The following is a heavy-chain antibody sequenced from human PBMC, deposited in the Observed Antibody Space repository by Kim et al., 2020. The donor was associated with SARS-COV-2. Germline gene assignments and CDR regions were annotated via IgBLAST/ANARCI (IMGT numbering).Heavy chain of an antibody. D-gene: IGHD3-16*01. V-gene: IGHV3-33*01. CDR3: ARVSAGDAGY. Sequence: NKYYATSRMGRFTSSRDNSKNTLYLQMNGLRAEDTAVYYCARVSAGDAGYWGQGTLVTVSS. J-gene: IGHJ4*02. CDR2: NK.